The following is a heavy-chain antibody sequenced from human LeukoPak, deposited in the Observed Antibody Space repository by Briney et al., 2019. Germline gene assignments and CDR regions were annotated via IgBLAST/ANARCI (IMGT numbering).Heavy chain of an antibody. D-gene: IGHD2-15*01. CDR2: IYHSGST. V-gene: IGHV4-59*08. CDR3: ARGVALVVVENAFDI. J-gene: IGHJ3*02. CDR1: GGSISSYY. Sequence: SETLSLTCTVSGGSISSYYWSWIRQPPGKGLEWIGSIYHSGSTYYNPSLKSRVTISVDTSKNQFSLKLSSVTAADTAVYYCARGVALVVVENAFDIWGQGTMVTVSS.